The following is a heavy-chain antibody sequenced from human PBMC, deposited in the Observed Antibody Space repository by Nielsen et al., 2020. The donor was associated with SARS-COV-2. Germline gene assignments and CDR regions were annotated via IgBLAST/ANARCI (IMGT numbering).Heavy chain of an antibody. V-gene: IGHV1-69*01. Sequence: WVRQAPGQGLEWVGGIILIFDTANYAQKFQGRATITADESTNTAYMELSSLRSEDTAVYYCARGIYSGSYYVYYYYYMDVWGKGTTVTVSS. D-gene: IGHD1-26*01. J-gene: IGHJ6*03. CDR2: IILIFDTA. CDR3: ARGIYSGSYYVYYYYYMDV.